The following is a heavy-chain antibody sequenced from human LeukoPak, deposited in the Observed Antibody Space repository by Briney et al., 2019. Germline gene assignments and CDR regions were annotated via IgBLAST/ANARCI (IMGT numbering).Heavy chain of an antibody. J-gene: IGHJ4*02. CDR3: AKDMRTEYYDILTGYLDY. V-gene: IGHV3-9*01. Sequence: PGRSLRLSCAASGFTFDEYAMHWVRQAPGKGLEWVSGISWNSGSIGYADSVKGRFTISRDNAKNYLYLQMNSLRAEDTALYYCAKDMRTEYYDILTGYLDYWGQGTLVTVSS. CDR2: ISWNSGSI. CDR1: GFTFDEYA. D-gene: IGHD3-9*01.